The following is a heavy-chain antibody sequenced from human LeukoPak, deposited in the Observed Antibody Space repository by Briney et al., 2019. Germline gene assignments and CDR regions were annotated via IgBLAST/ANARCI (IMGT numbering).Heavy chain of an antibody. Sequence: GGSLRLSCAASGFIFSSYAMSWVRQAPGKGLEWVSSMSDIGPNTYYADSVKGRFTISRDTSKNTLFLQMNSLRAGDTALYYCARRLSLRFDAFAVWGPGTVVTVSS. D-gene: IGHD3-3*01. CDR3: ARRLSLRFDAFAV. V-gene: IGHV3-23*01. J-gene: IGHJ3*01. CDR2: MSDIGPNT. CDR1: GFIFSSYA.